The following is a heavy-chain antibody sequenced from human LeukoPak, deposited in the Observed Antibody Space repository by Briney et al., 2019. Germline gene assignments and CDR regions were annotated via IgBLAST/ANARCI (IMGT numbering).Heavy chain of an antibody. Sequence: SETLSLTCTVSGGSISSSSYYWGWIRQPPEKGLEWIGSIYYSGSTYYNPSLKSRVTISVDTSKNQFSLKLSSVTAADTAVYYCARVLSDAFDIWGQGTMVTVSS. CDR3: ARVLSDAFDI. J-gene: IGHJ3*02. CDR2: IYYSGST. D-gene: IGHD2-8*01. CDR1: GGSISSSSYY. V-gene: IGHV4-39*01.